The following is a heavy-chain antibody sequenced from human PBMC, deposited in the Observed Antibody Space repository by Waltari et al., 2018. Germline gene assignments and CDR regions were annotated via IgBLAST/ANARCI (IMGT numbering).Heavy chain of an antibody. D-gene: IGHD2-21*01. J-gene: IGHJ4*02. Sequence: VQLVDSGGALIQPGGSLRLSSADAGFNVSEEFMTWVRQAPGKGLEWVSMIYKDGTPKYADSVKGRFTISRDTSENTVHLEMNSLRAEDTAVYYCARLGGALWGQGTPVTVSS. CDR1: GFNVSEEF. V-gene: IGHV3-53*01. CDR3: ARLGGAL. CDR2: IYKDGTP.